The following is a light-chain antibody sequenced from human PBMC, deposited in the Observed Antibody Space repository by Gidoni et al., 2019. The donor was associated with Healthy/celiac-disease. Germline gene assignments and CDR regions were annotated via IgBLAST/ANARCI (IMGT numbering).Light chain of an antibody. CDR2: GAS. CDR3: QQYNNWPRT. V-gene: IGKV3-15*01. J-gene: IGKJ1*01. CDR1: QSVSSN. Sequence: EIVMTQSPATLSVSPGARATLSCSASQSVSSNLAWYQQKPGQAPRLLIYGASTRATGIPARFSGSGSGTEFTLTISSLQSEDFAVYYCQQYNNWPRTFXQXTKVEIK.